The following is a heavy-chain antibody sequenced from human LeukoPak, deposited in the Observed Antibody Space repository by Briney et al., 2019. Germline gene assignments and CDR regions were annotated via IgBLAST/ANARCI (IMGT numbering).Heavy chain of an antibody. V-gene: IGHV3-11*04. J-gene: IGHJ4*02. CDR3: AREMDRSYYYDSSGYYPRRDY. CDR1: GFTFSDYY. D-gene: IGHD3-22*01. Sequence: GGSLRLSCAASGFTFSDYYMSWIRQAPGKGLEWVSYISSSGSTIYYADSVKGRFTISRDNAKNSLYLQMNSLRAEDTAVYYCAREMDRSYYYDSSGYYPRRDYWGQGTLVTVSS. CDR2: ISSSGSTI.